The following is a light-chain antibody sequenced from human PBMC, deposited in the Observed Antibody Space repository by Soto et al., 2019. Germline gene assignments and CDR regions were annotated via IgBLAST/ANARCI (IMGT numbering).Light chain of an antibody. CDR3: QQSYGKPT. Sequence: DIQMTQSPSSLSASVGHRVTITCRASQNINTYLNWYQQRPGQAPRLLIYDASILQRGVPSRFSGSGSGTDFTLIVASLQPEDFATYFCQQSYGKPTFGQGTKVEI. CDR1: QNINTY. CDR2: DAS. J-gene: IGKJ1*01. V-gene: IGKV1-39*01.